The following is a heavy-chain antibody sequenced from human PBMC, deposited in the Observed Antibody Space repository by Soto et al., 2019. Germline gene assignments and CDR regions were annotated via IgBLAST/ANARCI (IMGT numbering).Heavy chain of an antibody. J-gene: IGHJ4*02. D-gene: IGHD6-19*01. CDR3: ARGGPAIAVAGFDY. CDR2: INAGNGNT. CDR1: GYTFTSYA. Sequence: QVQLVQSGAEVKKPGASVKVSCKASGYTFTSYAMHWLRQAPGQRLEWMGWINAGNGNTKYSQKFQGRVTITRDTSASTAYMELSSLRSEDTAVYYCARGGPAIAVAGFDYWGQGTLVTVSS. V-gene: IGHV1-3*01.